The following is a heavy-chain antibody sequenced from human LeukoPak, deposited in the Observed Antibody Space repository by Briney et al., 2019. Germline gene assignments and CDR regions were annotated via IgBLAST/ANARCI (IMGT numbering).Heavy chain of an antibody. CDR1: GGSISSYY. V-gene: IGHV4-59*12. CDR3: ARGRITIFGVVTPHFDH. Sequence: SETLSLTCTVSGGSISSYYWGWIRQPPGKQLEWIGYNHNNGNTNYNPSLKGRVTISVDTSRNQFSLRLTSVTADDTAMYYCARGRITIFGVVTPHFDHWGQGTQVVVSS. CDR2: NHNNGNT. J-gene: IGHJ4*02. D-gene: IGHD3-3*01.